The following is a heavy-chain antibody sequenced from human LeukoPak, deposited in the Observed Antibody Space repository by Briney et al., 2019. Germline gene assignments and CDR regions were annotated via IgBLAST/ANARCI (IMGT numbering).Heavy chain of an antibody. CDR3: AKDRRRYYYDSSGSNFDY. J-gene: IGHJ4*02. Sequence: GGSLRLSYAASGFTFSSYAMNWVRQAPGKGLEWVSGISGSGGSTYYADSVKGRFTISRDNSKNTLYLQMNSLRAEDTAVYYCAKDRRRYYYDSSGSNFDYWGQGTLVTVSS. CDR2: ISGSGGST. CDR1: GFTFSSYA. V-gene: IGHV3-23*01. D-gene: IGHD3-22*01.